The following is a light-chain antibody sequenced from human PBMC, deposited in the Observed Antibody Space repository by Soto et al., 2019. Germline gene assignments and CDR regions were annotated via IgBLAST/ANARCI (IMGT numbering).Light chain of an antibody. J-gene: IGKJ1*01. CDR1: QSISSY. V-gene: IGKV1-39*01. CDR2: AAS. Sequence: MQITQSPSSLSASVGDRVTITCRASQSISSYLNWYQQKPGKAPKLLIYAASSLQSGVPSRFSGSGSGTDFTLTIISLQTEDFATYYCQQSYSTWTFGQGTKVDIK. CDR3: QQSYSTWT.